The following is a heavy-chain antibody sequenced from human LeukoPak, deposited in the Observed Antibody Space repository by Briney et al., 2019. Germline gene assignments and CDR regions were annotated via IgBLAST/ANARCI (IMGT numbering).Heavy chain of an antibody. CDR2: ISAYNANT. D-gene: IGHD3-9*01. Sequence: GASVKVSCKTSGYTFTSYGITWVRQAPGQGLEWMGWISAYNANTNYAQKLQGRVTMTTDTSTSTAYMELRSLRSDDTAVYFCARRLNNDILSGYHYWGQGTLVTVSS. CDR1: GYTFTSYG. CDR3: ARRLNNDILSGYHY. J-gene: IGHJ4*02. V-gene: IGHV1-18*01.